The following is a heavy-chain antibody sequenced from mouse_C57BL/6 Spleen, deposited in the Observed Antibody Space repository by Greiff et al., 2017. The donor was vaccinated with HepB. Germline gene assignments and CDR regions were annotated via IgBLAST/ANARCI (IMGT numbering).Heavy chain of an antibody. D-gene: IGHD2-4*01. CDR2: INPNNGGT. Sequence: VQLQQSGPELVKPGASVKISCKASGYTFTDYYMNWVKQSHGKSLEWIGDINPNNGGTSYNQKFKGKATLTVDKSSSTAYMELRSLTSEDSAVYYCARYDDYDERVPMDYWGQGTSVTVSS. CDR1: GYTFTDYY. V-gene: IGHV1-26*01. J-gene: IGHJ4*01. CDR3: ARYDDYDERVPMDY.